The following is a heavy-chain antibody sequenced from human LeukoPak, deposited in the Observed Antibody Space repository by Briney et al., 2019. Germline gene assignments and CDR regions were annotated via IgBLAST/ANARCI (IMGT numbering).Heavy chain of an antibody. J-gene: IGHJ4*02. CDR3: ARDNGRYDILTGYLAGRWGIDY. CDR2: INPNSGGT. V-gene: IGHV1-2*02. D-gene: IGHD3-9*01. Sequence: ASVKVSCKASGYTFTGYYMHWVRQAPGQGLEWMGWINPNSGGTNYAQKFQGRVTMTRDTSISTAYMELSRLRSDDTAVYYCARDNGRYDILTGYLAGRWGIDYWGQGTLVTVSS. CDR1: GYTFTGYY.